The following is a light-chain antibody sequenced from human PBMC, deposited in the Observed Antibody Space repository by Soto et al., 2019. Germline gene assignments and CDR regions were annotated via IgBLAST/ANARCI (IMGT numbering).Light chain of an antibody. CDR2: DAS. CDR1: QSVSSY. V-gene: IGKV3-11*01. CDR3: QQRSNWPST. Sequence: EIVLTQSPATLSLSPGERAALSCRASQSVSSYLAWYQQKPGQAPRLLIYDASKRATGIPARFSGSGSETDFPRTISSLEPEDFAIYLCQQRSNWPSTVGGGTKVDI. J-gene: IGKJ4*01.